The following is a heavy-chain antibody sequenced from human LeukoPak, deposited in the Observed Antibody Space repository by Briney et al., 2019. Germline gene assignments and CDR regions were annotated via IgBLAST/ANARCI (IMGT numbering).Heavy chain of an antibody. CDR3: ARGPGTSWYFKRLKNYFEY. CDR2: ISDDGSNK. D-gene: IGHD6-13*01. V-gene: IGHV3-30*04. CDR1: GFTFSSYT. Sequence: GGSLRLSCAASGFTFSSYTMHWVRQAPGKGLEWLAVISDDGSNKFYADSVKGRLTISRDNYKNTLYVQMNSLRAEDAAVYYCARGPGTSWYFKRLKNYFEYWGQGTLVTVSS. J-gene: IGHJ4*02.